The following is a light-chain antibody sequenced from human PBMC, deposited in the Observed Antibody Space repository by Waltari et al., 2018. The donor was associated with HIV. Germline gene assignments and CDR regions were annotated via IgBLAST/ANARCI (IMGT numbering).Light chain of an antibody. Sequence: QSALTQPASVSGSPGQSIPISCTGTSSDVGGYHYVSRYQQHPGKAPKLMIFEVSHRPSGVSNRFSGPKSVNTASLTISGLQAEDEADYYCSSYTTRSTPDPNWVFGGGTKLTVL. CDR3: SSYTTRSTPDPNWV. CDR2: EVS. J-gene: IGLJ3*02. V-gene: IGLV2-14*01. CDR1: SSDVGGYHY.